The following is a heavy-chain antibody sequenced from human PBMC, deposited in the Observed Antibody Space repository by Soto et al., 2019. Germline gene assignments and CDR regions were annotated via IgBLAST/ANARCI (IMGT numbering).Heavy chain of an antibody. CDR3: ARDRYSPRVGGMDV. J-gene: IGHJ6*02. D-gene: IGHD2-15*01. CDR1: GGSFSGYY. CDR2: INHSGST. V-gene: IGHV4-34*01. Sequence: KPSETLSLTCAVYGGSFSGYYWSWIRQPPGKGLEWIGEINHSGSTNYNPSLKSRVTISVDTSKNQFSLKLSSVTAADTAVYYCARDRYSPRVGGMDVWGQGTTVTVSS.